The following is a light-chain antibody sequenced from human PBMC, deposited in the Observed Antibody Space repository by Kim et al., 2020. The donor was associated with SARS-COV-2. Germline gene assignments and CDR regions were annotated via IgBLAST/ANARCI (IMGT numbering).Light chain of an antibody. CDR1: NIGSKS. CDR2: YDS. V-gene: IGLV3-21*04. J-gene: IGLJ3*02. CDR3: QVWDSSSVHRV. Sequence: APGKTARITCGGNNIGSKSVHWYQQKPGQAPVLVIYYDSDRPSGIPERFSGSNSGNTATLTISRVEAGDEADYYCQVWDSSSVHRVFGGGTKLTVL.